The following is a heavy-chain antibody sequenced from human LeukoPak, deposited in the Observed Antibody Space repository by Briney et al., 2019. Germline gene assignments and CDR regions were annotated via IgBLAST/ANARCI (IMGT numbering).Heavy chain of an antibody. CDR1: GYGFTSYW. J-gene: IGHJ5*02. CDR3: ARSQRLLWFGESQYNWFDP. D-gene: IGHD3-10*01. V-gene: IGHV5-51*01. CDR2: IYPGDSDT. Sequence: GESLKISCKGSGYGFTSYWIGWVRQMPGKGLEWMGIIYPGDSDTRYSPSFQGQVTISADKSISTAYLQWSSLKASDTAMYYCARSQRLLWFGESQYNWFDPWGQGTLVTVSS.